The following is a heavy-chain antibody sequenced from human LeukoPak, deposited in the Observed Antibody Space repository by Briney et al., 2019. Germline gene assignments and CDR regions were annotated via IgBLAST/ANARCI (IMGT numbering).Heavy chain of an antibody. V-gene: IGHV1-18*01. CDR1: GHTFTNYG. J-gene: IGHJ3*02. Sequence: ASVKVSCKASGHTFTNYGITWVRQAPGQGLEWMGWISAYNGNTNYAQKFQGRVTMTTDTSTNTVYMELRSLRSDDTAVYYCARDWEEGNAFDIWGQGTMVTVSS. D-gene: IGHD1-26*01. CDR2: ISAYNGNT. CDR3: ARDWEEGNAFDI.